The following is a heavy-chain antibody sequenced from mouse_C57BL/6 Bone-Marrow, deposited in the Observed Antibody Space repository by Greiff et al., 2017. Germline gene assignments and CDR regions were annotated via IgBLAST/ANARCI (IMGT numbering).Heavy chain of an antibody. CDR1: GFTFTDYY. D-gene: IGHD2-4*01. V-gene: IGHV7-3*01. Sequence: EVMLVESGGGLVQPGGSLSLSCAASGFTFTDYYMSWVRQPPGKALEWLGFIRNKANGYTTEYSASVKGRFTISRDNSQSILYLQMNALRAEDSATYYCPRFFLYYDYDGYFDVWGTGTTVTVSS. J-gene: IGHJ1*03. CDR2: IRNKANGYTT. CDR3: PRFFLYYDYDGYFDV.